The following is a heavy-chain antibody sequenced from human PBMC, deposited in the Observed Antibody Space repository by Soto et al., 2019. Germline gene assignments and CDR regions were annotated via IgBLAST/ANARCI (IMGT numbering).Heavy chain of an antibody. CDR1: GYSFTSYW. CDR3: ARLQAAAGDNDLTFDY. V-gene: IGHV5-10-1*01. J-gene: IGHJ4*02. CDR2: IDPSDSYT. D-gene: IGHD6-13*01. Sequence: ESLKISCKGSGYSFTSYWISWVRQMPGKGLEWIGSIDPSDSYTNCSPSFQGHVTISADKSISTAYLQWSSLKSSDTAIYYCARLQAAAGDNDLTFDYWGQGTLVTVSS.